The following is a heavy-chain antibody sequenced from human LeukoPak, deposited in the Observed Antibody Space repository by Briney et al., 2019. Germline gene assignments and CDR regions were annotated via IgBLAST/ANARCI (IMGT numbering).Heavy chain of an antibody. Sequence: GGSLRLSCVASGFTFINYSMNWVRQAPGKGLEWVSSISSRSTYIYYADSLKGRFTISRDNAKNSLYLQMNTLRGEDTAVYYCARDPYSGSYGNYYYYFMDVWGKGTTVTISS. D-gene: IGHD1-26*01. CDR2: ISSRSTYI. V-gene: IGHV3-21*01. CDR1: GFTFINYS. J-gene: IGHJ6*03. CDR3: ARDPYSGSYGNYYYYFMDV.